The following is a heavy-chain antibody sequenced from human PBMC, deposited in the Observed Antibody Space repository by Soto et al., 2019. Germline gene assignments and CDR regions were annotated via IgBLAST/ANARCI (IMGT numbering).Heavy chain of an antibody. Sequence: SETLSLTCAVYGGSFSGYYWSWIRQPPGKGLEWIGEINHSGSTNYNPSLKSRVTISVDTSKNQFSLKLSSVTAADTAVYYCARVQTIVPAARDFDYWGQGTLVTVPS. V-gene: IGHV4-34*01. CDR3: ARVQTIVPAARDFDY. CDR1: GGSFSGYY. J-gene: IGHJ4*02. CDR2: INHSGST. D-gene: IGHD2-2*01.